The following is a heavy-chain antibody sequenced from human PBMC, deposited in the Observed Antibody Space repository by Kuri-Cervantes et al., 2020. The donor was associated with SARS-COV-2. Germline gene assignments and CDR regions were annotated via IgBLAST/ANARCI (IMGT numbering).Heavy chain of an antibody. CDR1: GGSISSYY. CDR2: IYYSGST. J-gene: IGHJ6*02. V-gene: IGHV4-59*08. Sequence: SETLSLTCTVSGGSISSYYWSWIRQPPGKGLEWIGYIYYSGSTNYNPSLKSRVTISVDTSKNQFSLKLSSVTAADTAVYYCARRRDSISGGMDVWGQGTTVTV. CDR3: ARRRDSISGGMDV. D-gene: IGHD2-21*01.